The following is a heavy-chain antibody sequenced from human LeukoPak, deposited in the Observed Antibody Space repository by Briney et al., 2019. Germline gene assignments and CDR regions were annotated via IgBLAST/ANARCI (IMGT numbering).Heavy chain of an antibody. CDR2: INPNSGGA. V-gene: IGHV1-2*02. J-gene: IGHJ4*02. Sequence: ASVKVSCKASGYTFTGYCMHWVRQAPGQGLEWMGWINPNSGGANYAQKFQGRVTMTRDTSISTAYMELSSLRSDDTAVYYCARGIGEAARDLDYWGQGTLVTVSS. CDR1: GYTFTGYC. CDR3: ARGIGEAARDLDY. D-gene: IGHD6-6*01.